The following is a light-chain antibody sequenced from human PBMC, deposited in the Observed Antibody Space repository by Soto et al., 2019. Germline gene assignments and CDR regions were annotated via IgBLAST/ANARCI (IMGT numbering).Light chain of an antibody. V-gene: IGKV1-5*03. CDR2: KAS. Sequence: DIQMTQSPSTLSASVGDRVTITCRASQSISSWLAWYQQKPGRAPNLLIYKASTSESGVPSRFSGSGSGTEFTLTINSLQPDDFATYYCQQYASYWTFGQGTKVEIQ. J-gene: IGKJ1*01. CDR1: QSISSW. CDR3: QQYASYWT.